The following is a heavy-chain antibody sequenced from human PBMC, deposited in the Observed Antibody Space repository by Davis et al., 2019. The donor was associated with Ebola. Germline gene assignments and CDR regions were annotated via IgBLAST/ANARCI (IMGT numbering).Heavy chain of an antibody. V-gene: IGHV1-8*01. CDR1: GYTFTSYD. CDR3: ARARVVVAAIVYYYYGMDV. Sequence: ASVKVSCKASGYTFTSYDINWVRQATGQGLEWMGWMNPNSGNTGYAQKFQGRVTMTRYTSISTAYMELSSLRSEDTAVYYCARARVVVAAIVYYYYGMDVWGKGTTVTVSS. CDR2: MNPNSGNT. J-gene: IGHJ6*04. D-gene: IGHD2-15*01.